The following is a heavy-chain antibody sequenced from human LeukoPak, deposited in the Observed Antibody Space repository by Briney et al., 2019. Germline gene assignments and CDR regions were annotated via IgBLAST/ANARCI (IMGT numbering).Heavy chain of an antibody. J-gene: IGHJ4*02. Sequence: GGSLRLSCAASGFSFRSDWMTWVRQAPGKGLEWVGRIKSKANGGATDYAAPVQGRFTISRDDSKNTLYLQMNSLKIEDTAVYYCTNYTAWGQASVVSVSS. CDR2: IKSKANGGAT. CDR1: GFSFRSDW. V-gene: IGHV3-15*01. D-gene: IGHD2-2*02. CDR3: TNYTA.